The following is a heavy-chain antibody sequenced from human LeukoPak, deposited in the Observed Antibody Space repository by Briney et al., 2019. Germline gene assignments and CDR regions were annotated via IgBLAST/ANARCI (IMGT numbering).Heavy chain of an antibody. V-gene: IGHV3-23*01. CDR1: GFTFSSYA. CDR2: ISGSGGST. J-gene: IGHJ3*02. D-gene: IGHD6-13*01. CDR3: AKDQSAAGRGSGAFDI. Sequence: LGGSLRLSCAASGFTFSSYAMSWVRQAPGKGLEWVSAISGSGGSTYYADSVKGRFTISGDNSKNTLYLQMNSLRAEDTAVYYCAKDQSAAGRGSGAFDIWGQGTMVTVSS.